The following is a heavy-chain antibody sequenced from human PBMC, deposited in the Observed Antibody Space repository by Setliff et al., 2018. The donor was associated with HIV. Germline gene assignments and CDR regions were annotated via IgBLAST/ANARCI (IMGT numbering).Heavy chain of an antibody. Sequence: PSETLSLTCSVFGGSISTYSYYWGWLRQPAGKGLEWIGRVYSSGNTYYNPSLKSRAAISLNTSKNQFSLRLRSVTAADTAIYYCATTTAPAGLFDYWGLGTLVTVSS. CDR3: ATTTAPAGLFDY. D-gene: IGHD1-1*01. J-gene: IGHJ4*02. V-gene: IGHV4-61*02. CDR1: GGSISTYSYY. CDR2: VYSSGNT.